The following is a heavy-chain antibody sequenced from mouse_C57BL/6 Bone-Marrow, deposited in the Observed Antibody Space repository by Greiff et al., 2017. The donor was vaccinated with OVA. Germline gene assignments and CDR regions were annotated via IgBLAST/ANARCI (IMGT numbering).Heavy chain of an antibody. Sequence: EVKLVESGAELVRPGSSVKMSCKTSGYTFTSYGINWVKQRPGQGLEWIGYIYIGNGYTEYNEKFKGKATLTSDTSSSTAYMQLSSLTSEDSAIYFCASSLFITTVVPGGYYAMDYWGQGTSVTVSS. CDR2: IYIGNGYT. CDR3: ASSLFITTVVPGGYYAMDY. J-gene: IGHJ4*01. V-gene: IGHV1-58*01. D-gene: IGHD1-1*01. CDR1: GYTFTSYG.